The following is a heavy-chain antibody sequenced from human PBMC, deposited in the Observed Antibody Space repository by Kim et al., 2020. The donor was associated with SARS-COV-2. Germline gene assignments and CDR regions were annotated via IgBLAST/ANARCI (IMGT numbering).Heavy chain of an antibody. Sequence: GGSLRLSCAASGFTFSSYGMHWVRQAPGKGLEWVAVIWYDGSNKYYADSVKGRFTISRDNSKNTLYLQMNSLRAEDTAVYYCARGKYYYGSGSYPRSRTRTEENDYWGQGTLVTVSS. CDR3: ARGKYYYGSGSYPRSRTRTEENDY. D-gene: IGHD3-10*01. CDR2: IWYDGSNK. CDR1: GFTFSSYG. V-gene: IGHV3-33*01. J-gene: IGHJ4*02.